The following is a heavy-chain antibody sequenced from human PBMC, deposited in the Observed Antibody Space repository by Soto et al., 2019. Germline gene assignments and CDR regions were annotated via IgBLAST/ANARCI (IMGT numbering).Heavy chain of an antibody. Sequence: SDTTSPTCAVSGDSISSGGYSWSLIRQPPGKGLEWIGYIYHSGSTYYNPSLKSRVTMTIDRSTTTAYLELRSLTSDDTAVYYCAKNGHPPYYYYGMDVWGQGTTVTVSS. CDR1: GDSISSGGYS. CDR2: IYHSGST. CDR3: AKNGHPPYYYYGMDV. D-gene: IGHD2-8*01. V-gene: IGHV4-30-2*02. J-gene: IGHJ6*02.